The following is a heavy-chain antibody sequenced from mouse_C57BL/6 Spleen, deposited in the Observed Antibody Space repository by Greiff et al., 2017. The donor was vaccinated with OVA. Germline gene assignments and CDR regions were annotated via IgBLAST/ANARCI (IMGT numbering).Heavy chain of an antibody. Sequence: QVQLQQPGAELVRPGSSVKLSCKASGYTFTSYWMHWVKQRPIQGLEWIGNIDPSDSETHYNQKFKDKATLTVDKSSSTAYMQLSSLTSEDSAVYYCARGGYYEAWFAYWGQGTTLTVSS. D-gene: IGHD2-3*01. CDR1: GYTFTSYW. V-gene: IGHV1-52*01. CDR2: IDPSDSET. J-gene: IGHJ2*01. CDR3: ARGGYYEAWFAY.